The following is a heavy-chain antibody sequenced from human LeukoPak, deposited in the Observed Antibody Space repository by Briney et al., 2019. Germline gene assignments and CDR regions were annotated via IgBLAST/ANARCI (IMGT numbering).Heavy chain of an antibody. CDR1: GVTFSSYA. CDR2: ISGSGGST. Sequence: GGSLRLSCAVSGVTFSSYAMSWVRQAPGKGLEWVSAISGSGGSTYYADSVKGRFTISRDNSKNTLYLQMNRLRAQDTAVYYYAKDQGPGAAYYYYGMALWGQEPTVTVSS. D-gene: IGHD1-26*01. V-gene: IGHV3-23*01. J-gene: IGHJ6*02. CDR3: AKDQGPGAAYYYYGMAL.